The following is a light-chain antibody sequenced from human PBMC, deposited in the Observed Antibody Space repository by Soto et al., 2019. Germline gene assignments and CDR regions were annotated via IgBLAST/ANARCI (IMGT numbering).Light chain of an antibody. CDR3: QHRTNWPPVT. CDR1: QSVGSH. J-gene: IGKJ5*01. CDR2: DAS. Sequence: EIVLTQSPATLSLSPGERAALSCRASQSVGSHLAWYQQKPGQAPRLLIYDASNRATGIPARFSGSGSGTDFTLTISSPEPEDFAVYICQHRTNWPPVTFGQGTRLEIK. V-gene: IGKV3-11*01.